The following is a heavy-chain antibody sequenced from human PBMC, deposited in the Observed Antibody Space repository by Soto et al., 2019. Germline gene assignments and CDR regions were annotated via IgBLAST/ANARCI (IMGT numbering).Heavy chain of an antibody. V-gene: IGHV4-59*01. CDR1: GGSISRYY. J-gene: IGHJ5*02. CDR2: IYYSGST. CDR3: ASLGLSSSSWNWFFP. Sequence: SETLSLTCTVSGGSISRYYWSWIRQRPGKGLEWIGYIYYSGSTNYNPSLKSRVTISVDTSKNQFSLKLSSVTAADTAVYYCASLGLSSSSWNWFFPWGQGTLVPVSS. D-gene: IGHD6-13*01.